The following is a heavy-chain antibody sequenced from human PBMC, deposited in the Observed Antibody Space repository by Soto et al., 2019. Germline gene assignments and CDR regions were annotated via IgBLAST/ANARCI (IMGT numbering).Heavy chain of an antibody. CDR2: IYHSGST. CDR3: ARRGAYYYDSSGYNNWFDP. CDR1: GGSISSGGYS. D-gene: IGHD3-22*01. Sequence: QLQLQESGSGLVKPSQTLSLTCAVSGGSISSGGYSWSWIRQPPGKGLEWIGYIYHSGSTYYNPSVKSRVTKSVDRSKNQFYLKLRSVTAADTAVYYCARRGAYYYDSSGYNNWFDPWGQGTLVTVSS. V-gene: IGHV4-30-2*01. J-gene: IGHJ5*02.